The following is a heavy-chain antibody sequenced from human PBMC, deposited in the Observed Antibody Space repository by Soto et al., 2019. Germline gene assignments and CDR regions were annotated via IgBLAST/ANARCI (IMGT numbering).Heavy chain of an antibody. V-gene: IGHV4-39*01. Sequence: SETLSLTCTVSGVSIHNSHSFWAWIRQPPGKGLEFIGSVYHNGCAHYNSSLKSRVTISVDTAHNQVSLRMRSLTAADTAVYYCGRVVEGATRHTDPDSWGQGILVT. CDR2: VYHNGCA. D-gene: IGHD2-21*01. CDR3: GRVVEGATRHTDPDS. J-gene: IGHJ5*01. CDR1: GVSIHNSHSF.